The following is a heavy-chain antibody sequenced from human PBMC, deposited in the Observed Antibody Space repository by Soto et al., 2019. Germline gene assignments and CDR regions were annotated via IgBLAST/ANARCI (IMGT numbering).Heavy chain of an antibody. V-gene: IGHV3-30*18. Sequence: ESGGGVVQPGRSLRLSCAASGFTFSSYGMHWVRQAPGKGLEWVAVISYDGSNKYYADSVKGRFTISRDNSKNTLYLQMNSLRAEDTAVYYCAKDKRRGQLLSYVDYWGQGTLVTVSS. CDR3: AKDKRRGQLLSYVDY. J-gene: IGHJ4*02. D-gene: IGHD2-2*01. CDR1: GFTFSSYG. CDR2: ISYDGSNK.